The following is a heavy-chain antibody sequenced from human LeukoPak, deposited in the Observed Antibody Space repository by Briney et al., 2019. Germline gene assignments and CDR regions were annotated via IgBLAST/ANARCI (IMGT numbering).Heavy chain of an antibody. CDR3: ARENVMGWFDP. CDR1: GFSFSSYT. D-gene: IGHD1-1*01. V-gene: IGHV3-21*01. CDR2: ISSRSSHI. J-gene: IGHJ5*02. Sequence: GGSLRLSCAASGFSFSSYTMNWVRQAPGKGLEWVSSISSRSSHIYYADSVKGRFTISRDNAKNSLYLQMNSLRTEDTAVYYCARENVMGWFDPWGQGTLVTVSS.